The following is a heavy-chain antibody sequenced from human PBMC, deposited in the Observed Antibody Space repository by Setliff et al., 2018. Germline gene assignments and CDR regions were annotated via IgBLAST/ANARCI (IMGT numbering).Heavy chain of an antibody. CDR1: GYTFTSYG. CDR2: ISAYNGNT. J-gene: IGHJ5*02. Sequence: GASVKVSCKASGYTFTSYGISWVRQAPGQGLEWMGWISAYNGNTNYAQKLQGRVTMTTDTSTSTAYMELSSLRSEDTAVYYCARDRGGIVLMVYAPQGYWFDPWGQGTLVTVSS. V-gene: IGHV1-18*01. D-gene: IGHD2-8*01. CDR3: ARDRGGIVLMVYAPQGYWFDP.